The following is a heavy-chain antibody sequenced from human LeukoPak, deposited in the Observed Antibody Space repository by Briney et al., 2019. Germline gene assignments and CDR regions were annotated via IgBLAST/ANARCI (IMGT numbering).Heavy chain of an antibody. J-gene: IGHJ6*02. CDR2: IIPIFGTA. CDR3: ARFQTIDYYYGMDV. CDR1: GGTFSSYA. Sequence: GASVRVSCKASGGTFSSYAISWVRQAPGQGLEWMGGIIPIFGTANYAQKFQGRVTITVDESTSTAYMELSSLRSEDAAVYYCARFQTIDYYYGMDVWGQGITVTVSS. V-gene: IGHV1-69*13.